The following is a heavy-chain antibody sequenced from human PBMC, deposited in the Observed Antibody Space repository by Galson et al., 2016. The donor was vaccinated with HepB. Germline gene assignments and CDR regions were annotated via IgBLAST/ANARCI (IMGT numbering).Heavy chain of an antibody. V-gene: IGHV1-2*04. CDR2: INPSGDT. CDR3: ARDRYLRLGDSDYYGMDV. J-gene: IGHJ6*02. CDR1: GYTLSDYH. D-gene: IGHD3-16*01. Sequence: SVKVSCKASGYTLSDYHMHWVRQAPGQGLEWMGWINPSGDTNYAQTFQDWVTMTRDTSISTAYMELRRLRSDVTAVYFCARDRYLRLGDSDYYGMDVWGQGTTVTVSS.